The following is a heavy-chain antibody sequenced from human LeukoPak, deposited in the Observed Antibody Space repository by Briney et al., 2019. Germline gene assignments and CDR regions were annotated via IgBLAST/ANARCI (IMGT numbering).Heavy chain of an antibody. J-gene: IGHJ4*02. D-gene: IGHD1-26*01. CDR1: GFTFSDYY. Sequence: GGSLRLSCAASGFTFSDYYMSWIRQAPGKGLEWVSYISSSNRYTNYADSVKGRFTISRDNAKNSLYLQMNSLRAEDAAVYYCAREGNGSYYTDYWGQGTLVTVSS. V-gene: IGHV3-11*06. CDR3: AREGNGSYYTDY. CDR2: ISSSNRYT.